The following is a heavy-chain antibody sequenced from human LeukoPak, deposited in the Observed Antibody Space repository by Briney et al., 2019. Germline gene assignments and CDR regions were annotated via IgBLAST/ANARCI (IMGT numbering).Heavy chain of an antibody. V-gene: IGHV1-2*02. CDR2: INPNSGGT. D-gene: IGHD1-20*01. Sequence: GASVKVSCKASGYTFTGYYINWVRQSPGQALEWRGWINPNSGGTNYAQKFQGRVTMTRDTSISTAYMELSRLRSDDTALYYCARTNWNNYYFDYWGQGTLVTVSS. CDR1: GYTFTGYY. J-gene: IGHJ4*02. CDR3: ARTNWNNYYFDY.